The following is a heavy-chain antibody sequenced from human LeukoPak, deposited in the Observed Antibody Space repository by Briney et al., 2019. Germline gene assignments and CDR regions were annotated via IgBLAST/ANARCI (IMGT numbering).Heavy chain of an antibody. CDR1: GGPISSGGYH. CDR3: ASSLRPTYYYDSSGYYYDLGY. D-gene: IGHD3-22*01. Sequence: SETLSLTCTVAGGPISSGGYHWSWIRQHPGRGLEWIGYIYYSGSTNYNPSLKSRVTISVDTSKNQFSLKLSSVTAADTAVYYCASSLRPTYYYDSSGYYYDLGYWGQGTLVTVSS. V-gene: IGHV4-61*08. J-gene: IGHJ4*02. CDR2: IYYSGST.